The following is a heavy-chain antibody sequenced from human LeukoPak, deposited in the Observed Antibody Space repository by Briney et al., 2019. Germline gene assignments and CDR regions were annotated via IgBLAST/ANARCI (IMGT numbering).Heavy chain of an antibody. CDR3: ARGDFCSKSNCYLRPMDV. D-gene: IGHD3-3*01. CDR2: IYYSGST. Sequence: SETLSLTCTVSGGSISEYYWNWIRQPPEKGLERIGYIYYSGSTTYNPSLKSRVPIPVDTAKNQIVLKLRSVTAADTAVYYCARGDFCSKSNCYLRPMDVWGKGTTDSVS. J-gene: IGHJ6*03. CDR1: GGSISEYY. V-gene: IGHV4-59*01.